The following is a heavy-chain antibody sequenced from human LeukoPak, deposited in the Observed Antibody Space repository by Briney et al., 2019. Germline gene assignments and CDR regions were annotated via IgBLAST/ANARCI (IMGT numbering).Heavy chain of an antibody. V-gene: IGHV3-33*01. D-gene: IGHD6-13*01. J-gene: IGHJ4*02. CDR1: GFTFSKYV. CDR2: IWNDGSTK. CDR3: ARATRGSSSWGNFDY. Sequence: GRSLRLSCAVSGFTFSKYVMHWVRQAPGKGLEWVAVIWNDGSTKYYADSVKGRLTVSRDNSHNTLDLQMNSLRAEDTALYYCARATRGSSSWGNFDYWGQGTLVTVSS.